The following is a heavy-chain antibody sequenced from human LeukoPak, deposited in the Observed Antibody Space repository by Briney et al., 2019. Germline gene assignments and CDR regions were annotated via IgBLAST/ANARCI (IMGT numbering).Heavy chain of an antibody. CDR1: GFTFSSYD. CDR2: IGTAGDT. J-gene: IGHJ4*02. D-gene: IGHD3-10*01. CDR3: ARALPYYYGSGSYFGLDY. V-gene: IGHV3-13*01. Sequence: GGSLRLSCAASGFTFSSYDMHWVRQATGKGLEWVSAIGTAGDTYYSGSVKGRFTISRENAKNSLYLQMNSLRAEDTAVYYCARALPYYYGSGSYFGLDYWGQGTLVTVSS.